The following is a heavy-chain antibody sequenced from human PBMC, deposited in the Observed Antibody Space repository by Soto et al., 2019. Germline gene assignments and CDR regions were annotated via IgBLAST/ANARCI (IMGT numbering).Heavy chain of an antibody. CDR1: GFTFSGYA. CDR3: ARETRACEIDY. V-gene: IGHV3-30-3*01. J-gene: IGHJ4*02. Sequence: QVQLVESGGGVVQPGKSLRLSCVASGFTFSGYAMHWVRQAPGKGLEWVAVISYDGSTKYYADSVKGRFTISRDNSKNTLYLHMNSLSAEDTAVYYCARETRACEIDYWGQGTLVIVS. CDR2: ISYDGSTK.